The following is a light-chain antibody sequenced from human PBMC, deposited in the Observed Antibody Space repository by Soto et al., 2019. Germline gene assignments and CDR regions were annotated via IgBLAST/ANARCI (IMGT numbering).Light chain of an antibody. V-gene: IGKV3-15*01. CDR1: QSVSSN. CDR2: GAS. Sequence: EIVMTQSPATLSVSPGERATLSCRASQSVSSNLAWYQQKPGQAPRLLMYGASTRATGIPARFSGSGSGTEFALTISSLQSEDLAVYYCQQYENWPRTFGQGTKVDI. CDR3: QQYENWPRT. J-gene: IGKJ1*01.